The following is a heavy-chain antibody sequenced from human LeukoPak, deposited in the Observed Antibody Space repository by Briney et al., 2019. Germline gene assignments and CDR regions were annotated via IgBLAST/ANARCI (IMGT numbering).Heavy chain of an antibody. CDR1: GVTFSSYW. CDR3: ARGDYGGNSYAFDI. V-gene: IGHV3-7*05. J-gene: IGHJ3*02. Sequence: GGALRLSCAASGVTFSSYWMSWVRQAPGKGLEWVANIKQEGSEKYYVDSVKGRFTISRDNAKNSLYLQMNSRRAEDTAVYYCARGDYGGNSYAFDIWGQGTMVTVSS. CDR2: IKQEGSEK. D-gene: IGHD4-23*01.